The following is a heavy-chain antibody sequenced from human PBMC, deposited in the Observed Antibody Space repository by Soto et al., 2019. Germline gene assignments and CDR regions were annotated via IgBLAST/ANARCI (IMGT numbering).Heavy chain of an antibody. Sequence: EVQMVETGGGLSQPGGSLRLSCAVSGFIVSRKYMTWVRQAPGKGLVWVSVIYTGGCTHYAHSARGRFTISRDSSKNTLYLQMNSLRAEDAAVYYCTTYTGYGMDVWGQGTTVNVSS. J-gene: IGHJ6*02. CDR3: TTYTGYGMDV. CDR2: IYTGGCT. CDR1: GFIVSRKY. V-gene: IGHV3-53*02. D-gene: IGHD3-16*01.